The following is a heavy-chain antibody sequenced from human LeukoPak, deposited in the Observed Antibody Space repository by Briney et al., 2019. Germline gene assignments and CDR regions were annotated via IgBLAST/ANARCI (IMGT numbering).Heavy chain of an antibody. Sequence: GGSLRLSCAASGFTFSSYGMHWVRQTPGKGLEWVGRSRNKVNSYTTEYAASVKGRFIISRDDSKNSLFLQMNSLKTDDTAVYYCTRASLSGSYFFYWGQGALVTVSS. CDR3: TRASLSGSYFFY. D-gene: IGHD1-26*01. J-gene: IGHJ4*02. CDR1: GFTFSSYG. CDR2: SRNKVNSYTT. V-gene: IGHV3-72*01.